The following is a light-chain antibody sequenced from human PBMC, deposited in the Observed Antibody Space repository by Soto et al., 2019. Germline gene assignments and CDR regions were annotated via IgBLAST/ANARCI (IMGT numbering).Light chain of an antibody. Sequence: DIVLTQSPNSLSASLGERATINCKSSQSVLYSSKNKNYLAWYQQKPGQPPKLPIYWASTRESGVPGRFSGSGSGTDFTLTISSLQAEDVAVYYCQQYYSAPLTCGGGAKVEIK. V-gene: IGKV4-1*01. CDR1: QSVLYSSKNKNY. J-gene: IGKJ4*01. CDR3: QQYYSAPLT. CDR2: WAS.